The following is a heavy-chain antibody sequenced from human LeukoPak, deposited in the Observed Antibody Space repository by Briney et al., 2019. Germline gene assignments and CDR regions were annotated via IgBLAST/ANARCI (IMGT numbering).Heavy chain of an antibody. CDR3: AKWGHLWFGELPRADFDY. V-gene: IGHV3-23*01. D-gene: IGHD3-10*01. CDR1: GFTFSSYA. CDR2: ISGSGGST. J-gene: IGHJ4*02. Sequence: PGGYLRLSCAASGFTFSSYAMSWVRQAPGKGLEWVSAISGSGGSTYYADSVKGRFTISRDNSKNTLYLQMNSLRAGDTAVYYCAKWGHLWFGELPRADFDYWGQGTLVTVSS.